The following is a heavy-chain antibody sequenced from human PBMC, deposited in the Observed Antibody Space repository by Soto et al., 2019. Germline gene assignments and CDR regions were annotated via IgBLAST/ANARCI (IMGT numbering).Heavy chain of an antibody. CDR1: GGSISSGGYY. V-gene: IGHV4-31*03. Sequence: SETLSLTCTVSGGSISSGGYYWSWIRQHPGKGLEWIGYIYYSGSTYYNPYLKSRVTISVDTSKNQFSLKLSSVTAADTAVYYCARAPFVPHSSKAFDIWGQGTMVTVSS. D-gene: IGHD2-2*01. CDR3: ARAPFVPHSSKAFDI. CDR2: IYYSGST. J-gene: IGHJ3*02.